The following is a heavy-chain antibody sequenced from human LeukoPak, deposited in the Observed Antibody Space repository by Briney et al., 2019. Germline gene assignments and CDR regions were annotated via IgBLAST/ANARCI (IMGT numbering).Heavy chain of an antibody. CDR1: GGSISSYY. D-gene: IGHD5-24*01. J-gene: IGHJ5*02. CDR3: ARDCVDGYMGP. Sequence: SETLSLTCTVSGGSISSYYWSWIRQPPGKGLEWIGYIYYSGSTNNNPSLKSRVTISVDTSKNQFSLKLSSVAAADAAVYYCARDCVDGYMGPWGQGTLVTVSS. V-gene: IGHV4-59*01. CDR2: IYYSGST.